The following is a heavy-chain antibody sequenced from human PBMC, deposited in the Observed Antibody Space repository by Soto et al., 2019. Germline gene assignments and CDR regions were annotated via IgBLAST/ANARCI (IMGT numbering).Heavy chain of an antibody. D-gene: IGHD1-1*01. CDR3: ARGSPTYWFDP. J-gene: IGHJ5*02. CDR2: IYTGGST. Sequence: PGGSLRLSCAASGFTVSSNFMTWVRQAPGKGLEWVSVIYTGGSTYYTDSVKGRFTISRDNFKNTVYLHMNSLRAEDTALYYCARGSPTYWFDPWGQGTLVTVSS. V-gene: IGHV3-53*01. CDR1: GFTVSSNF.